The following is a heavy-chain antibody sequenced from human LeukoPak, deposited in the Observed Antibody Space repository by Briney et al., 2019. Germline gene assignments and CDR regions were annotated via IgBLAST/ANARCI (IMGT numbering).Heavy chain of an antibody. V-gene: IGHV3-30*02. D-gene: IGHD4-17*01. CDR3: AKDGPAPSMTTVTSDY. CDR1: GFTFIHFG. Sequence: GGSLRLSCAASGFTFIHFGMHWVRLAPGRGLEWVAFIAYDGSVKYYADSVKGRFIISRDNSKSTLDLEMNTMKTEDTAVYYCAKDGPAPSMTTVTSDYWGQGTLVTVSS. CDR2: IAYDGSVK. J-gene: IGHJ4*02.